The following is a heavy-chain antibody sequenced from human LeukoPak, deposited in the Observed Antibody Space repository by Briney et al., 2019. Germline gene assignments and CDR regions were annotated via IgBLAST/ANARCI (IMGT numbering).Heavy chain of an antibody. Sequence: GGSLRLSCTASGFTFGDYAMGWVRQAPGKGLEWVGFIRSKAYGGTTEYAASVKGRFTISRDDSKSIAYLQMNSLKTEDTAVYYCTGTIRYFDWFSDYWGQGTLVTVSS. J-gene: IGHJ4*02. CDR3: TGTIRYFDWFSDY. V-gene: IGHV3-49*04. CDR2: IRSKAYGGTT. CDR1: GFTFGDYA. D-gene: IGHD3-9*01.